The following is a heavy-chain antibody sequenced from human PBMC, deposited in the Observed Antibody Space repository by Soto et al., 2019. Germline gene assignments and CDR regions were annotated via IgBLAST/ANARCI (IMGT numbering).Heavy chain of an antibody. V-gene: IGHV3-48*02. CDR3: ARDLNWNYDYYYGMDV. CDR1: GFTFSSYS. Sequence: LILSCAASGFTFSSYSMNWVRQAPGKGLEWVSYISSSSSTIYYADSVKGRFTISRDNAKNSLYLQMNSLRDEDTAVYYCARDLNWNYDYYYGMDVWGQGTTVTVSS. J-gene: IGHJ6*02. D-gene: IGHD1-20*01. CDR2: ISSSSSTI.